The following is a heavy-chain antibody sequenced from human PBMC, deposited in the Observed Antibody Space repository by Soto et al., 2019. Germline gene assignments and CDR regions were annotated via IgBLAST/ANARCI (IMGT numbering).Heavy chain of an antibody. CDR2: ISSSSSYI. CDR3: ARHFDYWETGYYYYGMDV. CDR1: GFTFSSYS. J-gene: IGHJ6*02. Sequence: GGSLRLSCAASGFTFSSYSMNWVRQAPGKGLEWVSSISSSSSYIYYADSVKGRFTISRDNAKNSLYLQMNSLRAEDTAVYYCARHFDYWETGYYYYGMDVWGQGTTVTVSS. D-gene: IGHD3-9*01. V-gene: IGHV3-21*01.